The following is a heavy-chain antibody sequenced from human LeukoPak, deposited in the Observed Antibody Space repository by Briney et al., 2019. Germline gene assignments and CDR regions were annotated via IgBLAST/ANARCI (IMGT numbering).Heavy chain of an antibody. J-gene: IGHJ4*02. CDR3: ARVTIAARPGLIGY. CDR2: IYYSGST. V-gene: IGHV4-39*07. CDR1: GGSISSSSYY. Sequence: PSETLSLTCTVSGGSISSSSYYWGCLRQPPGKGLDWIGSIYYSGSTYYNPSLKSRVTISVDTSKNQFSLKLSSVTAADTAVYYCARVTIAARPGLIGYWGQGTLVTVSS. D-gene: IGHD6-6*01.